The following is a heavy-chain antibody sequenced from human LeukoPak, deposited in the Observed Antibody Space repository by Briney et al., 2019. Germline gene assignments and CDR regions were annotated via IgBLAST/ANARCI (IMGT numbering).Heavy chain of an antibody. CDR2: IKGDGSEK. Sequence: SGGSLRLSCAASGFTFSNYWMSWVRLAPGKGLEWVANIKGDGSEKWYADSVKGRFTISRDNAQNSVHLQMNSLRAEDTAVYHCARDEYRSRWLHPWGQGTLVTVTS. V-gene: IGHV3-7*01. J-gene: IGHJ5*02. CDR1: GFTFSNYW. D-gene: IGHD5-24*01. CDR3: ARDEYRSRWLHP.